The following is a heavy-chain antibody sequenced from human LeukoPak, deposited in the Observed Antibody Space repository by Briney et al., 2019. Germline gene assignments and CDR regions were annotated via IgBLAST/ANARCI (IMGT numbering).Heavy chain of an antibody. J-gene: IGHJ4*02. CDR1: GGSISSYY. Sequence: SETLSLTCTVSGGSISSYYWSWIRQPPGKGLEWIGYIYTSGSTNYNPSLKSRVTISVDTSKNQFSLKLSSVTAADTAVYYCARHFGHPTGVFDYWGQGTLVTVSS. CDR3: ARHFGHPTGVFDY. V-gene: IGHV4-4*09. CDR2: IYTSGST. D-gene: IGHD7-27*01.